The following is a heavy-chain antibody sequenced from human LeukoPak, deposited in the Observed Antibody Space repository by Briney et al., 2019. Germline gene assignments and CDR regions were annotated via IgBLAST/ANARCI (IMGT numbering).Heavy chain of an antibody. D-gene: IGHD3-9*01. Sequence: PSETLSLTCAVYGGSFSGYYWSWIRQPPGKGLEWIGEINHSGSTNYNPSLKSRVTISVDTSKNQFSLKLSPVTAADTAVYYCAREVSDYDILTGWIDYWGQGALVSVSS. CDR1: GGSFSGYY. CDR2: INHSGST. CDR3: AREVSDYDILTGWIDY. J-gene: IGHJ4*02. V-gene: IGHV4-34*01.